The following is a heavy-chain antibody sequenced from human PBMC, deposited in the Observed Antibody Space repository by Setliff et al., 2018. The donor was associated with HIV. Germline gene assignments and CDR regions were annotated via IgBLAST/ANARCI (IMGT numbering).Heavy chain of an antibody. CDR3: ARTRGYTYGYIDS. D-gene: IGHD5-18*01. CDR2: IYYSGST. V-gene: IGHV4-39*01. J-gene: IGHJ4*02. Sequence: LSLTCTVSGDSTSSSSSYWGWIRQPPGKGLEWIGSIYYSGSTYYNPSLKSRVTISVDTSKNQFSLKLNSVTAADTAVYYCARTRGYTYGYIDSWAQGTLVTV. CDR1: GDSTSSSSSY.